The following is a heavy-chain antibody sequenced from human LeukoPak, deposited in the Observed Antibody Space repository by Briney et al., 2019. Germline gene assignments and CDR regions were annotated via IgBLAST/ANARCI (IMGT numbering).Heavy chain of an antibody. CDR3: AKGRGYIVVVTGDYFDY. J-gene: IGHJ4*02. V-gene: IGHV3-23*01. Sequence: GGSLRLSCAASGFTFSSYAMSGVRQAPGKGLEWVSDISGSGGSTYYADSVKGRFTISRDNSKNTLYLQMNSLRAEDTAVYYCAKGRGYIVVVTGDYFDYWGQGTLVTVSS. D-gene: IGHD2-21*02. CDR1: GFTFSSYA. CDR2: ISGSGGST.